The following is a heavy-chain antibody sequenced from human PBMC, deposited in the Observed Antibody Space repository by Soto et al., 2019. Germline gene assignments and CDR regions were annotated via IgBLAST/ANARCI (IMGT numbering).Heavy chain of an antibody. D-gene: IGHD3-22*01. CDR2: ISGSGGST. CDR3: ARGNYYDSSGYHWYFDL. J-gene: IGHJ2*01. Sequence: EVQLLESGGGLVQPGGSLRLSCAASGFTFSSYAMSWVRQAPGKGLEWVSAISGSGGSTYYADSVKGRFTISRDNSKNTLYLQMNSLRAEDTAVYYCARGNYYDSSGYHWYFDLWGRGTLVTVSS. CDR1: GFTFSSYA. V-gene: IGHV3-23*01.